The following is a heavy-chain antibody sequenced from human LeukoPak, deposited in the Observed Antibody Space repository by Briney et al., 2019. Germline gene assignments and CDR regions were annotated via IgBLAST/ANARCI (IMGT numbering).Heavy chain of an antibody. V-gene: IGHV1-8*01. J-gene: IGHJ3*02. Sequence: ASVKVSCKASGYTFTSYDINWVRQATGQGLEWMGWMNPNSGNTGYAQKFQGRVTMTRNTSISTAYMELSSLRSEDTAVYYCARPDVLRYFDWSTGAFDIWGQGTMVTVSS. CDR1: GYTFTSYD. D-gene: IGHD3-9*01. CDR2: MNPNSGNT. CDR3: ARPDVLRYFDWSTGAFDI.